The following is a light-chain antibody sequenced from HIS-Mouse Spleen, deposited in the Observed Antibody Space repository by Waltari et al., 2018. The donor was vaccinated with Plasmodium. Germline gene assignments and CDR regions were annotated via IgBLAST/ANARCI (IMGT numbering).Light chain of an antibody. CDR3: QSADSSGTPNWV. Sequence: SYELTQPPSVSASPGQTARITCSGDALPKQEAYWYQQKPGQAPVLVIYKDSERPSGIPERFSGSSSGTTVTLTISGVQAEDEADYYCQSADSSGTPNWVFGGGTKLTVL. CDR1: ALPKQE. V-gene: IGLV3-25*03. CDR2: KDS. J-gene: IGLJ3*02.